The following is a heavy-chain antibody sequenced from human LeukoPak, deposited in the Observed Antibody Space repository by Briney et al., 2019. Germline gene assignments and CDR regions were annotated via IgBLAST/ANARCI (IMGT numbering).Heavy chain of an antibody. CDR2: ISSSSSYI. D-gene: IGHD4/OR15-4a*01. CDR1: GFTFSSYS. V-gene: IGHV3-21*01. J-gene: IGHJ4*02. Sequence: AGGSLRLSCAASGFTFSSYSMNWVRQAPGKGLEWVSSISSSSSYIYYADSVKGRFTISRDNAKNSLYLQMHSLRAEDPAVYYCARDRDPYGGKPFDYWGQGTLVTVSS. CDR3: ARDRDPYGGKPFDY.